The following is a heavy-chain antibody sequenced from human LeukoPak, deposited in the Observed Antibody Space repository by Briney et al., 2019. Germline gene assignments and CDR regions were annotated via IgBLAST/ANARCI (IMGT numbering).Heavy chain of an antibody. V-gene: IGHV3-23*01. J-gene: IGHJ4*02. Sequence: GGSLRLSCAASGFTFNTYAMNWVRQVPGKGLEWVSAISGSGGSTYYADSVKGRFTISRDSSKNTMYLQMNSLRAEDTALYYCAKAIGYFDDWGQGTLATVSS. CDR2: ISGSGGST. CDR3: AKAIGYFDD. D-gene: IGHD1-26*01. CDR1: GFTFNTYA.